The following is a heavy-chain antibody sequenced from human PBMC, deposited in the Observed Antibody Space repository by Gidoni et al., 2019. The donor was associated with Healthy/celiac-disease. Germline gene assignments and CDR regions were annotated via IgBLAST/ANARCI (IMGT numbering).Heavy chain of an antibody. J-gene: IGHJ6*02. D-gene: IGHD3-3*01. Sequence: QVQLVQSGAEVKKPGASVKVSCKASGYTFTSYYMHWVRQAPGQGLEWMGIINPSGGRTSYAQKFQGRVTMTRDTSTSTVYMELSSLRSEDTAVYYCARDGRFLEWLFSYYGMDVWGQGTTVTVSS. CDR2: INPSGGRT. V-gene: IGHV1-46*01. CDR3: ARDGRFLEWLFSYYGMDV. CDR1: GYTFTSYY.